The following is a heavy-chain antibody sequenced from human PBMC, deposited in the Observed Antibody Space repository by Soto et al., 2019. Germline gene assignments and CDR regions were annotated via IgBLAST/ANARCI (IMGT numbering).Heavy chain of an antibody. CDR2: INPSGGST. V-gene: IGHV1-46*01. CDR1: GYTFTGYY. CDR3: ARESIGSCSGGRCYLPLNVYYYYYGMDV. D-gene: IGHD2-15*01. J-gene: IGHJ6*02. Sequence: ASVKVSCKAYGYTFTGYYMHWVRQAPGQGHDWMGIINPSGGSTSYAQKVQGGVTMTRDTSTRPVYMALSSLRSEDKAVYYCARESIGSCSGGRCYLPLNVYYYYYGMDVWGQGTTVTVSS.